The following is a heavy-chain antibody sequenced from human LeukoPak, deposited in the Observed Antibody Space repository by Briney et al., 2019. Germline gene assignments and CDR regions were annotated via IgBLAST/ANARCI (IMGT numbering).Heavy chain of an antibody. D-gene: IGHD2-2*01. CDR1: GFTFSSYS. CDR3: ARDVGEYCSSTNCYASHY. Sequence: GGSLRLSCAASGFTFSSYSMNWVRQAPGKGLEWVSSISSTSNYIYYADSLKGRFTISRDNAKNSLYPQMNSLRAEDTAVYYCARDVGEYCSSTNCYASHYWGQGTLVTVSS. CDR2: ISSTSNYI. J-gene: IGHJ4*02. V-gene: IGHV3-21*04.